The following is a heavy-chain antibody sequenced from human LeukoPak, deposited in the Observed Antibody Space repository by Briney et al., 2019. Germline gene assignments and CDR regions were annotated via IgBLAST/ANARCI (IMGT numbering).Heavy chain of an antibody. J-gene: IGHJ4*02. Sequence: GSLRLSCVGSGFTFRSHAMSWVRQAPEKGLEFVSGIYENGGTTYYADSVKGRFSISRDNSKNTLYLQMDSLRGEDTGIYYCAKGGHYSFFDYWGQGTLVTVSS. D-gene: IGHD4-11*01. CDR2: IYENGGTT. CDR1: GFTFRSHA. V-gene: IGHV3-23*01. CDR3: AKGGHYSFFDY.